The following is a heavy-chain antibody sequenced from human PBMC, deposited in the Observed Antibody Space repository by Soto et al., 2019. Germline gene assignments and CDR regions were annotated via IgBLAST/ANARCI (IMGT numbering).Heavy chain of an antibody. D-gene: IGHD4-17*01. V-gene: IGHV4-30-4*01. CDR1: GGSISGGVYY. J-gene: IGHJ2*01. Sequence: QVQLQESGPGLVKPSETLSLTCTVSGGSISGGVYYWSWIRQPPGKGLEWIGYIYDNGSTYYNPSLKSRVTISVDTSKNQFSLRLSSVTAADTAVYYCAREIIPLTTDWYFDLWGRGTLVTVSS. CDR2: IYDNGST. CDR3: AREIIPLTTDWYFDL.